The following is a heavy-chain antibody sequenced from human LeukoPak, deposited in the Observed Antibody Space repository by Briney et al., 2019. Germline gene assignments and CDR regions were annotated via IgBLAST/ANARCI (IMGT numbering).Heavy chain of an antibody. CDR3: ARGRQQLVRYFDY. Sequence: SETLSLTCAVYGGSFSGYYWSWIRQPPGKGLEWIGEINHSGSTNYNPSLKSRVTISVDTSKNQFSLKLSSVTAADTAVYYCARGRQQLVRYFDYWGQGTLVTVSS. CDR1: GGSFSGYY. D-gene: IGHD6-13*01. CDR2: INHSGST. V-gene: IGHV4-34*01. J-gene: IGHJ4*02.